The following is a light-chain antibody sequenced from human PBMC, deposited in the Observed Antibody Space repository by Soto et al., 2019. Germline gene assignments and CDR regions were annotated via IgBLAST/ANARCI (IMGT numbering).Light chain of an antibody. CDR3: GTWYSSLSAVV. CDR2: DNN. CDR1: SSNIGINY. V-gene: IGLV1-51*01. J-gene: IGLJ2*01. Sequence: QSVLTQPPSVSAAPGQTVTISCSGSSSNIGINYVSWYQQLPGTAPKLLNYDNNRRPSGIPDRFSGSTSGTSATLGITGLQTGDEADYYCGTWYSSLSAVVFGGGTTLTVL.